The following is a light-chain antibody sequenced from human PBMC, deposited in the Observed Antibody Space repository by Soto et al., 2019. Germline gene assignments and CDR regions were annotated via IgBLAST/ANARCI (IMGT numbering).Light chain of an antibody. CDR1: QSISTW. J-gene: IGKJ3*01. CDR2: KAS. V-gene: IGKV1-5*03. CDR3: QQYNSYSL. Sequence: DIQMTQSPSTLSASVGDTVIITCRASQSISTWLAWYQQKPGKAPKLLIYKASSLESGVPSRFSGSGSGTEFTLTISSLQPDDFATYYCQQYNSYSLFGPGTKVDI.